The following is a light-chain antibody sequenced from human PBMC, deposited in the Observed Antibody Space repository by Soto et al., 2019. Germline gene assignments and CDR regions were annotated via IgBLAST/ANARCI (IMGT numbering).Light chain of an antibody. CDR3: QQYNSYSPYT. CDR2: KAS. Sequence: DIQMTQSTSTLSASVGDRVTITCRASQSISSWLAWYQQKPGKATKLLIYKASSLESGVPSRFSGSGSGTEFTLTISSLQPDDFATYYCQQYNSYSPYTFGQGTKLEIK. CDR1: QSISSW. J-gene: IGKJ2*01. V-gene: IGKV1-5*03.